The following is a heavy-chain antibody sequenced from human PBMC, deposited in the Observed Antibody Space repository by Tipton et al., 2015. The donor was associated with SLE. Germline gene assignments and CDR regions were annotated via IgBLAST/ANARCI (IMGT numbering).Heavy chain of an antibody. Sequence: TLSLTCAVYGGSFSGYYWSWIRQPPGKGLEWIGESNPSGNTNYNPSLKSRVTISVDTSKNKFSLKLSSVTAADTAVYYCARLDDYSTYWGQGTLVTVSS. D-gene: IGHD4-11*01. CDR2: SNPSGNT. CDR1: GGSFSGYY. CDR3: ARLDDYSTY. J-gene: IGHJ4*02. V-gene: IGHV4-34*01.